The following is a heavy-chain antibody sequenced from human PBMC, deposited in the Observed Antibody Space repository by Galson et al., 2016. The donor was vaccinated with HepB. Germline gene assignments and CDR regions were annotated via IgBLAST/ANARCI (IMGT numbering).Heavy chain of an antibody. V-gene: IGHV4-59*01. CDR2: IYYSGRT. Sequence: LSLTCTVSGASISGYSLSWIRQPPGKGLAWIGYIYYSGRTNYNPSLKSRVTISVDTSKNQFSLKLSSVTAADTAVYYCARDDSGGWYGFHYGMDVWGQGTTVTVSS. CDR1: GASISGYS. J-gene: IGHJ6*02. D-gene: IGHD6-19*01. CDR3: ARDDSGGWYGFHYGMDV.